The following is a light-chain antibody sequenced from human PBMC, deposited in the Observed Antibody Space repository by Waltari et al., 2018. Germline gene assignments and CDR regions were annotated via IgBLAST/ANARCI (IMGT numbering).Light chain of an antibody. V-gene: IGKV3D-15*01. CDR1: QSVGTN. CDR2: RAS. J-gene: IGKJ1*01. Sequence: EIVLTQSPATLSVSSGDRVTLSCRASQSVGTNLAWYQHSPGRAPRLLVYRASTRASYIPARFSASGSGTEFTLSISTLQSEDSAVFYCQQYNDWPRTFGQGTKVEIK. CDR3: QQYNDWPRT.